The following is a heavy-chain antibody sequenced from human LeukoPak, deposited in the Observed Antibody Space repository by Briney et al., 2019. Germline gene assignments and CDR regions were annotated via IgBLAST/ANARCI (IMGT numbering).Heavy chain of an antibody. CDR2: IYTSGST. CDR1: GGSISSYY. CDR3: ARDPTPPMGRGITGTTSVDY. D-gene: IGHD1-7*01. J-gene: IGHJ4*02. V-gene: IGHV4-4*07. Sequence: SETLSLTCTVSGGSISSYYWSWIRQPAGKGLEWIGRIYTSGSTNYNPSLKSRVTMSVDTSKNQFSLKLSSVTAADTAVYYCARDPTPPMGRGITGTTSVDYWGQGTLVTVSS.